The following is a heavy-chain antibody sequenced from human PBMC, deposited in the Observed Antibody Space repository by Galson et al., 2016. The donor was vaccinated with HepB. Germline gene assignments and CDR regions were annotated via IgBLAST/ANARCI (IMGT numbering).Heavy chain of an antibody. V-gene: IGHV3-23*01. J-gene: IGHJ4*02. Sequence: SLRLSCAASGFTFSSYAMHWVRQAPGEGLEWISGISGSGGSTFYADSVKGRFTISRDKSKNTLYLQMNSLRAEDTAVYHCAKSPWYDSSGYYYFDYWGQGTLVTVSS. D-gene: IGHD3-22*01. CDR1: GFTFSSYA. CDR3: AKSPWYDSSGYYYFDY. CDR2: ISGSGGST.